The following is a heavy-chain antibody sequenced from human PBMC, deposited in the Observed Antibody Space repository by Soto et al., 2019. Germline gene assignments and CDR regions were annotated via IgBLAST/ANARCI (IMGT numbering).Heavy chain of an antibody. Sequence: EGQLLQSGGGLVQPGESLRLSCAASGFTFSSSGMSWVRQAPGKGLEWVSSISIRGDYRYYADSVKGRFTISRDNSKNTLYLQMSRLTAEDTAIYYCANHGGFDFWGQGTMVAVSS. D-gene: IGHD4-17*01. CDR1: GFTFSSSG. CDR2: ISIRGDYR. CDR3: ANHGGFDF. V-gene: IGHV3-23*01. J-gene: IGHJ3*01.